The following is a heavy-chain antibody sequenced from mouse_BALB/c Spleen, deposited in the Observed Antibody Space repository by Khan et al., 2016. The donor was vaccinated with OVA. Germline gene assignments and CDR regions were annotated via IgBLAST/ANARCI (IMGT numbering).Heavy chain of an antibody. V-gene: IGHV5-9-3*01. CDR3: ARTPGYYGSKYFDY. J-gene: IGHJ2*01. D-gene: IGHD1-1*01. Sequence: EVELVESGGGLVKPGGSLKLSCAASGFTFSNYAMSWVRQTPEKRLEWVATISSGGSYTYYPDSVRGRFTISRDNANNALYLQMSSLRSEDTAMDYCARTPGYYGSKYFDYWGQGTTLTVSS. CDR1: GFTFSNYA. CDR2: ISSGGSYT.